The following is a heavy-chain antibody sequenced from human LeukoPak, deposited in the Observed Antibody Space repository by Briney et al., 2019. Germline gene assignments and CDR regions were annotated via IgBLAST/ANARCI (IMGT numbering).Heavy chain of an antibody. CDR1: GFTFSDYY. V-gene: IGHV3-11*01. D-gene: IGHD3-22*01. J-gene: IGHJ4*02. CDR3: ARVPSFYYDSSGYSLDY. CDR2: ISSSGSTI. Sequence: KSGRYLRLSYAASGFTFSDYYMRWIRQATGKELEWVSYISSSGSTIYYADAVKGRFTISRDNAKNSLYLQMNSLRAEDTAVYYCARVPSFYYDSSGYSLDYWGQGTLVTVSS.